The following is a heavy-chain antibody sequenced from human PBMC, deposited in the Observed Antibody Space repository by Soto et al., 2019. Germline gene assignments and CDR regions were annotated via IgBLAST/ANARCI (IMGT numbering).Heavy chain of an antibody. CDR1: GFTVSSNY. Sequence: GGSLRLSCAASGFTVSSNYMSWVRQAPGKGLEWVSVIYSGGSTYYADSVKGRFTISRDNSKNTLYLQMNSLRAEDTAVYYCASRHTVTNPGGAFDIWGQGTMVTVSS. V-gene: IGHV3-66*01. J-gene: IGHJ3*02. CDR3: ASRHTVTNPGGAFDI. CDR2: IYSGGST. D-gene: IGHD4-17*01.